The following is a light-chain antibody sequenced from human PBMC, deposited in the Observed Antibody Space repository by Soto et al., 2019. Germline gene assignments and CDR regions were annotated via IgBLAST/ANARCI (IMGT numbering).Light chain of an antibody. Sequence: EIVLTQSPATLSLSPGERATLSCRASQSISNYLAWYQQQPGQTPRLLIYDASNRATGIPARFSGSGSGTDVTLTISSLEPEYFAVYFCLQRSPWPPGLTFGGGTKVEIK. CDR2: DAS. J-gene: IGKJ4*01. CDR3: LQRSPWPPGLT. CDR1: QSISNY. V-gene: IGKV3-11*01.